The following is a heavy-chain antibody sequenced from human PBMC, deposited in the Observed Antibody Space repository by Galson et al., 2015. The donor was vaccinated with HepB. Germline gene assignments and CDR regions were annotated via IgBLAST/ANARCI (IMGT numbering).Heavy chain of an antibody. CDR1: GYTFTRYG. CDR2: ISAYNGNT. V-gene: IGHV1-18*01. Sequence: SVKVSCKASGYTFTRYGISWVRQAPGQGLEWMGWISAYNGNTNYAQKLQGRVTMTTDTSTSTAYMELRSLRSDDTAVYYCAREQCGGDCYWFDYWGQGTLVTVSS. J-gene: IGHJ4*02. D-gene: IGHD2-21*01. CDR3: AREQCGGDCYWFDY.